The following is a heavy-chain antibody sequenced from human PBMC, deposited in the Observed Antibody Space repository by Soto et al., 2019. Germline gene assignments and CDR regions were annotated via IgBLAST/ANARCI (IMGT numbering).Heavy chain of an antibody. CDR3: ARGAYGDYPYSYYGMDV. Sequence: EVQLVESGGGLVQPGGSLRLSCAASGFTFSSYDMHWVRQATGKGLEWVSALVTAGDTYYPGSVNGRFTISRENAKNSLYLQMNSPRAGYTAVYYCARGAYGDYPYSYYGMDVWGQGTTVTVSS. J-gene: IGHJ6*02. V-gene: IGHV3-13*04. CDR1: GFTFSSYD. CDR2: LVTAGDT. D-gene: IGHD4-17*01.